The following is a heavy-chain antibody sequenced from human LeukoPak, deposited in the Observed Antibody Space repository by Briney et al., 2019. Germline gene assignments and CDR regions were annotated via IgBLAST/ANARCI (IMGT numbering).Heavy chain of an antibody. V-gene: IGHV3-7*01. Sequence: PGGSLRLSCAASGFTFSSYWMSWVRQAPGKGLEWVANIKQDGSEKYYVDSVKGRFTISRDNAKNSLYLQMNSLRAEDTAVYYCARANNYYDSSGYQTFKTPDAFDIWGQGTMVTVSS. D-gene: IGHD3-22*01. CDR3: ARANNYYDSSGYQTFKTPDAFDI. CDR2: IKQDGSEK. CDR1: GFTFSSYW. J-gene: IGHJ3*02.